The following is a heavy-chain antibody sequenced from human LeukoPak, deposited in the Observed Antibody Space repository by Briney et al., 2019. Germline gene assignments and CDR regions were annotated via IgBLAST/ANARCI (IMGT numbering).Heavy chain of an antibody. Sequence: SETLSLTCTVSGGSISSYYWSWIRQPPGKGLEWIGYIYYSGSTNYNPSLKSRVTISVDTSKNQFSLKLSSVTAADTAVYYCARDHLPDCSSTSCTTNWFDPWGQGTLVTVSS. D-gene: IGHD2-2*01. J-gene: IGHJ5*02. CDR3: ARDHLPDCSSTSCTTNWFDP. CDR1: GGSISSYY. V-gene: IGHV4-59*01. CDR2: IYYSGST.